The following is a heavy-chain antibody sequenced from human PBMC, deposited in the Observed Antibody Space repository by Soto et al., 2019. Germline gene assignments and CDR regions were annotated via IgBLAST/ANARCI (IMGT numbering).Heavy chain of an antibody. CDR1: GGSFSGYY. V-gene: IGHV4-34*01. CDR2: INHSGST. D-gene: IGHD3-22*01. Sequence: QVQLQQWGAGLLKPSETLSLTCSVYGGSFSGYYWSWIRQPPGKGLEWLGEINHSGSTNYNPPLKCRVIISVDTSKNQFSLKLSSVTAADTAVYYCARGGTYYYDSSGYYVGDYFDYWGQGTLVTVSS. J-gene: IGHJ4*02. CDR3: ARGGTYYYDSSGYYVGDYFDY.